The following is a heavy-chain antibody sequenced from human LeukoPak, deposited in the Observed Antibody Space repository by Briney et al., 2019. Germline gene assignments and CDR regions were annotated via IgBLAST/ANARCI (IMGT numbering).Heavy chain of an antibody. CDR1: GFTFSSYA. V-gene: IGHV3-23*01. Sequence: GGSLRLSCAAAGFTFSSYAMSWVRQAPGKGLEWVSAISGSGGSAYYADSVKGRFTISRDNSKNTLYLQMNSLRAEDTAVYYCASSSDPIIYWNYFNYWGQGTLVTVSS. CDR3: ASSSDPIIYWNYFNY. CDR2: ISGSGGSA. D-gene: IGHD1-1*01. J-gene: IGHJ4*02.